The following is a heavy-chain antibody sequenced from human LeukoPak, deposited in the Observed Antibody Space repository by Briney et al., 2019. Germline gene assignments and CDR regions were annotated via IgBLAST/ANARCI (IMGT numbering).Heavy chain of an antibody. D-gene: IGHD3-22*01. CDR1: GFTVSSTY. Sequence: GGSLRLSCAASGFTVSSTYMSWVRQAPGKGLEWVSVIYSGGSTYYADSVKGRFTISRDNSRNTLYLQMNSLRAEDTAVYYCAREVEYYDSSGHHSDYWGQGTLVTVSS. J-gene: IGHJ4*02. V-gene: IGHV3-66*02. CDR2: IYSGGST. CDR3: AREVEYYDSSGHHSDY.